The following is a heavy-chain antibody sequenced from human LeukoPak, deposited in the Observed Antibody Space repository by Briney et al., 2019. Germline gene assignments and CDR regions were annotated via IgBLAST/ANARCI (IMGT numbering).Heavy chain of an antibody. D-gene: IGHD2-15*01. CDR2: IYPGDSDT. J-gene: IGHJ3*02. V-gene: IGHV5-51*01. CDR1: GYSFTSHW. Sequence: GESLKISCKGSGYSFTSHWIGWLRQMPGKGLEWMGIIYPGDSDTRYSPSFQGQVTISADKSISTAYLQWSSLKASDTAMYYCARHRYCSGGSCDFDIWGQGTMVTVSS. CDR3: ARHRYCSGGSCDFDI.